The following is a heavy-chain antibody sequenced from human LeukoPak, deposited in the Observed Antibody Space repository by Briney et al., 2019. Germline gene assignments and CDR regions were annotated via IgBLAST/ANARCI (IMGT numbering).Heavy chain of an antibody. Sequence: SETLSLTCAVYGGSFSGYYWSWIRQPPGKGLEWIGEINHSGSTNYNPSLKSRVTISVDTSKNQFSLKLSSVTAADTAVYYRARTRGYYYGSGSYFQHWGQGTLVTVSS. CDR2: INHSGST. J-gene: IGHJ1*01. CDR3: ARTRGYYYGSGSYFQH. V-gene: IGHV4-34*01. CDR1: GGSFSGYY. D-gene: IGHD3-10*01.